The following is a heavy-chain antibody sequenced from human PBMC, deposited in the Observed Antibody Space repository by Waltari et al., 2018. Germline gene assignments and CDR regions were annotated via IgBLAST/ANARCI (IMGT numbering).Heavy chain of an antibody. Sequence: EVQLVESGGGLVKPGGSLRLSCAASGFTFSSYSMNWVRQAPGKGLEWVSSISSSSSYIYYADSVKGRFTISRDNAKNSLYLQMNSLRAEDTAVYYCARDPPRYYDSSGYYPAYWGQGTLVTVSS. CDR3: ARDPPRYYDSSGYYPAY. CDR1: GFTFSSYS. V-gene: IGHV3-21*01. D-gene: IGHD3-22*01. CDR2: ISSSSSYI. J-gene: IGHJ4*02.